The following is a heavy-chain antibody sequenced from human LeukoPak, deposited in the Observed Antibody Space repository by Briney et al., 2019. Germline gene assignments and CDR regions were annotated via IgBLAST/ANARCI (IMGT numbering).Heavy chain of an antibody. D-gene: IGHD2-21*02. CDR2: ISYDGSDK. CDR3: AKDMSGGDCPDY. J-gene: IGHJ4*02. CDR1: AFTFSSYG. V-gene: IGHV3-30*18. Sequence: GRSLRLSCAASAFTFSSYGMHWVRQAPGKGLEWVALISYDGSDKDYAKSVKGRFTISRDNSKNTLYLQMNSLRAEDTAVYYCAKDMSGGDCPDYWGQGTLVTVSS.